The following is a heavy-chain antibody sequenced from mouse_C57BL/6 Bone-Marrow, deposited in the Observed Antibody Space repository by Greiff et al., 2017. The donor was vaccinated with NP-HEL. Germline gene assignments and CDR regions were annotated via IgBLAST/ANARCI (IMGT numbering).Heavy chain of an antibody. Sequence: QVQLQQPGAELVKPGASVKLSCKASGYTFTSYWMQWVKQRPGQGLEWIGEIDPSDSYTNYNQKFKGKATLTVDTSSSTAYMQLSSLTAEDSAVYYCAGYDYDAMDDWGQGTSVTVSS. D-gene: IGHD1-1*02. V-gene: IGHV1-50*01. CDR1: GYTFTSYW. CDR3: AGYDYDAMDD. J-gene: IGHJ4*01. CDR2: IDPSDSYT.